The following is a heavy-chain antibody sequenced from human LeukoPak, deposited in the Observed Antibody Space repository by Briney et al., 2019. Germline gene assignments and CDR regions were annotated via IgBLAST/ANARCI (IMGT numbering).Heavy chain of an antibody. CDR3: AKDGSWNGGYFDY. CDR1: GFTFSSYA. V-gene: IGHV3-23*01. D-gene: IGHD3-3*01. CDR2: ISGSGGST. J-gene: IGHJ4*02. Sequence: GGSLRLSCAASGFTFSSYAMSWVRQAPGKGLEWVSAISGSGGSTYYADSAKGRFTISRDNSKNTLYLQINSLRAEDTAVYYCAKDGSWNGGYFDYWGQGTLVTVST.